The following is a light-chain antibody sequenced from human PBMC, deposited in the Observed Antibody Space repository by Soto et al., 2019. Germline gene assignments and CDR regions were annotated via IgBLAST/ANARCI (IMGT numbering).Light chain of an antibody. J-gene: IGKJ5*01. V-gene: IGKV3-11*01. CDR3: QQRSNWPLT. Sequence: EIVLKQSPATLSLYPGERATLSCRASQSVSSYLAWYQQKPGQAPRLLIYDASNRATGIPARFSGSGSGTDFTLIISSLEPEDFAVYYCQQRSNWPLTFGQGTRLEIK. CDR1: QSVSSY. CDR2: DAS.